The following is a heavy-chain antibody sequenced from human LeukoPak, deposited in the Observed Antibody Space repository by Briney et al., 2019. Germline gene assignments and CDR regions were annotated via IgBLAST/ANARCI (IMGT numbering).Heavy chain of an antibody. CDR2: IRNDGSNK. V-gene: IGHV3-30*02. J-gene: IGHJ5*02. Sequence: GGSLRLSCAASGFTFSSYGMHWVRQASGKGLEWVAFIRNDGSNKNYADSVKGRFTISRDNSKNTLYLQMNSLRAEDTAVYYCGGSGLDPWGQGTLVTVSS. D-gene: IGHD3-16*01. CDR1: GFTFSSYG. CDR3: GGSGLDP.